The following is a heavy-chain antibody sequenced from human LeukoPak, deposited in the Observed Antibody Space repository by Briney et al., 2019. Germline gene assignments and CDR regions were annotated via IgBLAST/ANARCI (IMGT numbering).Heavy chain of an antibody. CDR3: AKDHKYYGSGSYYDTSQYAFDI. CDR2: IRYDGSNK. CDR1: GFTFSSYG. Sequence: GGSLRLSCAASGFTFSSYGMHWVRQAPGKGLEWVAFIRYDGSNKYYADSVKGRFTISRDNSKNTLYLQMNGLRAEDTAVYYCAKDHKYYGSGSYYDTSQYAFDIWGQGTMVTVSS. D-gene: IGHD3-10*01. V-gene: IGHV3-30*02. J-gene: IGHJ3*02.